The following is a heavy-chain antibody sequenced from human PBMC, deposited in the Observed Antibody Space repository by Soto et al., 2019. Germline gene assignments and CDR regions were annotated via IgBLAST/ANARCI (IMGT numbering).Heavy chain of an antibody. D-gene: IGHD6-19*01. Sequence: QVQLVQSGAEVKKPGSSVKVSCKASGGTFSSYAISWVRQAPGQVLEWVGVIIPIFDTTKHAQKFQGRVPITADQSTSTAYMELSSLRSDDTAVYYCARAIPVAGHTPNDFDNWGQSTLVTVSS. CDR1: GGTFSSYA. CDR3: ARAIPVAGHTPNDFDN. J-gene: IGHJ4*02. CDR2: IIPIFDTT. V-gene: IGHV1-69*12.